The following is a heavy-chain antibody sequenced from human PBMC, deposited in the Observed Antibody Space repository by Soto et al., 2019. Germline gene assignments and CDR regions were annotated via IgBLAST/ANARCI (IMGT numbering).Heavy chain of an antibody. CDR1: GYTFTSYY. CDR2: INPYHGNT. Sequence: ASVKVSCKSSGYTFTSYYMHWVRQAPGQGLEWMGWINPYHGNTNYAQKIQGRVTMTTDTSTSTVYMELRSLRSDDTAVYYCARRYRSTTSCDFDIWGQGTTLTVSS. D-gene: IGHD2-2*01. V-gene: IGHV1-18*04. J-gene: IGHJ3*02. CDR3: ARRYRSTTSCDFDI.